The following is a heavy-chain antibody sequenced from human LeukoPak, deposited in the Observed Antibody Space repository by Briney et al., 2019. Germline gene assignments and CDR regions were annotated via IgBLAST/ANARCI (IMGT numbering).Heavy chain of an antibody. J-gene: IGHJ6*03. Sequence: ETLSLTCAVYGGSFSGYYWSWVRQAPGKGLEWVANIKQDGSEKYYVDSVKGRFTISRDNAKNSLYLQMNSLRAEDTAVYYCARPGIAVAGTGYYMDVWGKGTTVTVSS. D-gene: IGHD6-19*01. CDR3: ARPGIAVAGTGYYMDV. CDR1: GGSFSGYY. CDR2: IKQDGSEK. V-gene: IGHV3-7*01.